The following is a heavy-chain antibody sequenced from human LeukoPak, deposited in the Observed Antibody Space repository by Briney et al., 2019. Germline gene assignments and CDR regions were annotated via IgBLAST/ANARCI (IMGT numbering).Heavy chain of an antibody. CDR2: INLDGSNT. V-gene: IGHV3-74*01. CDR1: GFTFTSYW. D-gene: IGHD4-17*01. CDR3: ARAVRWDGDLDY. J-gene: IGHJ4*02. Sequence: GGSLRLSCTASGFTFTSYWMQWVRQAPGKGLVWVSRINLDGSNTISADSVEGRFTISRDNAKNTLYLHMNSLKVEDTAVYYCARAVRWDGDLDYWGRGTLVTVSS.